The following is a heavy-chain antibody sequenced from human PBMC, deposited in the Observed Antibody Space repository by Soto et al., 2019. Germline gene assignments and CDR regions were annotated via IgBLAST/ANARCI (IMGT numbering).Heavy chain of an antibody. CDR3: ARDRAYNWFDP. V-gene: IGHV3-7*01. J-gene: IGHJ5*02. D-gene: IGHD3-10*01. Sequence: EVQLVESGGGLVQPGGSLRLSCAVSGATFSTFCMAWVRQAPGKGLEWVANIKQDGSVKNYVYSVKGRFTISRDNAKNSLYLQMNSLRAEDTAVYYCARDRAYNWFDPWGQGTLVTVSS. CDR2: IKQDGSVK. CDR1: GATFSTFC.